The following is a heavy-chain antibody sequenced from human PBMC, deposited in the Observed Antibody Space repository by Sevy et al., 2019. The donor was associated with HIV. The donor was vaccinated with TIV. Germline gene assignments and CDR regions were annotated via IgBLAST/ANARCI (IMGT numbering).Heavy chain of an antibody. Sequence: GGSLRLSCAATGFSFSSYEMNWVRQAPGRGLEWVSYISNSGVSIYYSDSVKGRFTISRDNARNSLYLQMKSLSAEDTAVYYCARDLPPSATTVAHFDYWGQGTLVTVSS. CDR1: GFSFSSYE. D-gene: IGHD4-17*01. V-gene: IGHV3-48*03. CDR3: ARDLPPSATTVAHFDY. J-gene: IGHJ4*02. CDR2: ISNSGVSI.